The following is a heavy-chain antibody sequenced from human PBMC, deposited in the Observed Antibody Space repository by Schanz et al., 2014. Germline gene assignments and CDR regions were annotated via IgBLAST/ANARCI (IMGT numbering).Heavy chain of an antibody. Sequence: EVHLLESGGGLVPPGGSLRLSCAASGFNFSDYAMCWVRLAPGKGLEWVSAISGGGGTTYYADSVKGRFTISRDNSKNTLYLQMNSLRAEDTAVYYCAKTPREYCNYDSCPNWFDSWGQGTLVTASS. CDR3: AKTPREYCNYDSCPNWFDS. J-gene: IGHJ5*01. D-gene: IGHD2-15*01. CDR2: ISGGGGTT. V-gene: IGHV3-23*01. CDR1: GFNFSDYA.